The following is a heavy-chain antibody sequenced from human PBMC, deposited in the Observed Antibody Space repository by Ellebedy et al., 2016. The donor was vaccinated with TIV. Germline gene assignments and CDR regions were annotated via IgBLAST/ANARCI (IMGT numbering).Heavy chain of an antibody. CDR3: ATRGGGGDYYYYYGMDV. V-gene: IGHV1-3*01. J-gene: IGHJ6*02. CDR2: INVGNGNT. Sequence: ASVKVSCKASGYTFTSYVMHWVRQAPGQRLEWMGWINVGNGNTKYSQKFQGRVTITRDTSASTAYMELSSLRSEDTAVYYCATRGGGGDYYYYYGMDVWGQGTTVTVSS. CDR1: GYTFTSYV. D-gene: IGHD3-16*01.